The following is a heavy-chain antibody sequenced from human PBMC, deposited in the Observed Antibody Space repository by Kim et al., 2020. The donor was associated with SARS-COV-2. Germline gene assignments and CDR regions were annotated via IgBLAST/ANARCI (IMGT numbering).Heavy chain of an antibody. V-gene: IGHV4-59*01. CDR3: ARSDYQLLNAFDI. Sequence: STPSLKSRVTISVDTSKNQFSLKLSSVTAADTAVYYCARSDYQLLNAFDIWGQGTMVTVSS. J-gene: IGHJ3*02. D-gene: IGHD2-2*01.